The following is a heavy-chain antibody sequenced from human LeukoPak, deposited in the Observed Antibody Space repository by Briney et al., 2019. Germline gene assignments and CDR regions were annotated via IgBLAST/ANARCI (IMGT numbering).Heavy chain of an antibody. CDR1: GGSINNYY. V-gene: IGHV4-59*01. CDR3: ARTSSSWCVFPSWFDP. CDR2: IYYSGST. D-gene: IGHD6-13*01. Sequence: SETLSLTCSVSGGSINNYYWSWIRQPPGKGLEWIGYIYYSGSTNYNPSLKSRVTISVDTSKNQFSLKLSSVTAADTAVYYCARTSSSWCVFPSWFDPWGQGTLVTVSS. J-gene: IGHJ5*02.